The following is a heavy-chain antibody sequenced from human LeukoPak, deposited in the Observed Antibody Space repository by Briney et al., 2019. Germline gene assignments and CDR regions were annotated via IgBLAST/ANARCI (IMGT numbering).Heavy chain of an antibody. CDR3: ARDHYDFWSGQYYFDY. Sequence: GGSLRLSCAASGFTVSSNYMSWVRQAPGKGLEWVSVIYSGGSTYYADSVKGRFTISRDNSKNTLYLQMNSLRAEDTAVYYCARDHYDFWSGQYYFDYWGQGTLVTVSS. V-gene: IGHV3-66*02. CDR1: GFTVSSNY. J-gene: IGHJ4*02. CDR2: IYSGGST. D-gene: IGHD3-3*01.